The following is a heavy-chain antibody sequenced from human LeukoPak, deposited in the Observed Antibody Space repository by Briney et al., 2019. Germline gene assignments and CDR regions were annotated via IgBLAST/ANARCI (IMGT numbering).Heavy chain of an antibody. V-gene: IGHV1-2*06. CDR2: INPNSGGT. CDR1: GYTFTGYY. D-gene: IGHD3-10*01. CDR3: ARDYYGSGSRNWFDP. J-gene: IGHJ5*02. Sequence: ASVKVSCXASGYTFTGYYMHWVRQAHGQGLEWMARINPNSGGTNYAQKFQGRVTMTRDASISTAYMELSRLRSDDTAVYYCARDYYGSGSRNWFDPWGQGTLVTVSS.